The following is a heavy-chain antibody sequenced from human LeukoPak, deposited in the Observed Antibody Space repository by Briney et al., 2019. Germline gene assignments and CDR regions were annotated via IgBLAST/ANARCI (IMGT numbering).Heavy chain of an antibody. CDR2: ISYDGSNK. CDR1: GFTFSSYA. J-gene: IGHJ5*02. D-gene: IGHD3-10*01. Sequence: PGRSLRLSCAASGFTFSSYAMHWVRQAPGKGLEWVAVISYDGSNKYYADSVKGRFTISRDNSKNTLYLQMNSLRAEDTAVYYCARDDRDYYGSENWFDPWGQGTLVTVSS. V-gene: IGHV3-30*04. CDR3: ARDDRDYYGSENWFDP.